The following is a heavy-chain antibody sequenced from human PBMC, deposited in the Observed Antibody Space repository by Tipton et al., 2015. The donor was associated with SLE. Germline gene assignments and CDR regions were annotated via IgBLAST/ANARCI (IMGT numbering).Heavy chain of an antibody. V-gene: IGHV3-21*01. CDR3: ARPGVVRGYFDY. Sequence: GSLRLSCAASGFTFSSYSMNWVRQAPGKGLEWVSSISSSSSYIYYADSVKGRFTISRDNAKNSLYLQMNSLRAEDTAVYYCARPGVVRGYFDYWGQGTLVTVSS. CDR1: GFTFSSYS. CDR2: ISSSSSYI. D-gene: IGHD3-22*01. J-gene: IGHJ4*02.